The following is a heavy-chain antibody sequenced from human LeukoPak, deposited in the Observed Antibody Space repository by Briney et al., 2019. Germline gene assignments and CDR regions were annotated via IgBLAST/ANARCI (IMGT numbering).Heavy chain of an antibody. CDR3: ARAPDYYGSGSYYDSYYYYFYMDV. CDR1: GGSISSYY. V-gene: IGHV4-59*01. J-gene: IGHJ6*03. D-gene: IGHD3-10*01. CDR2: IYYSGST. Sequence: SETLSLTCTVSGGSISSYYWSWVRQPPGKGLEWIGYIYYSGSTNYNPSLKSRVTISVDTSKNQFSLKLSSVTAADTAVYYCARAPDYYGSGSYYDSYYYYFYMDVWGKGTTVTVSS.